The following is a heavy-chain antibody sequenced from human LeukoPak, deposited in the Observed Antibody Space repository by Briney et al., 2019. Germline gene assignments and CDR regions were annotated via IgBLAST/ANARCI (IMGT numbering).Heavy chain of an antibody. D-gene: IGHD4-17*01. CDR3: ARGGDYETYYFDY. Sequence: SETLSLTCAVSGGSISSGGYSWSWIRQPPGTGLEWIGYIYHSGSTYYNPSLKSRVTISVDRSKNQFSLKLSSVTAADTAVYYCARGGDYETYYFDYWGQGTLVTVSS. CDR2: IYHSGST. V-gene: IGHV4-30-2*01. CDR1: GGSISSGGYS. J-gene: IGHJ4*02.